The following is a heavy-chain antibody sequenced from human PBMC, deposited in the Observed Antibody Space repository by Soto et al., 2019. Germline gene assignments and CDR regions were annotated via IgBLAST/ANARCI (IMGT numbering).Heavy chain of an antibody. V-gene: IGHV3-30-3*01. CDR2: ISYDGSDK. Sequence: QVQLLESGGGVVQPGRSLRLSCAASGFTFSSYAMHWVRQAPGKGLEWVAVISYDGSDKYYADSVKGRFTISRDNSKSTLYLQMNSLRAEDTAVYYCARVFKYSSSSVPYWGQGTLVTVSS. J-gene: IGHJ4*02. CDR1: GFTFSSYA. D-gene: IGHD6-6*01. CDR3: ARVFKYSSSSVPY.